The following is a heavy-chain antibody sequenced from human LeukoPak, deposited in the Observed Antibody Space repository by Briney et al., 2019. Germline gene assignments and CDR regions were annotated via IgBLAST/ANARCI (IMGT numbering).Heavy chain of an antibody. D-gene: IGHD1-14*01. CDR2: LYSDSNT. Sequence: GGPLRLPCAASGFTLITNDMTGLRGAPGKGLEWVSVLYSDSNTKYADSVQGRFTISRDNSKNTLYLEMNSLSPDDTAVYYCARGVEPLAANTWAYWGQGTLVTVSS. CDR3: ARGVEPLAANTWAY. CDR1: GFTLITND. J-gene: IGHJ4*02. V-gene: IGHV3-53*01.